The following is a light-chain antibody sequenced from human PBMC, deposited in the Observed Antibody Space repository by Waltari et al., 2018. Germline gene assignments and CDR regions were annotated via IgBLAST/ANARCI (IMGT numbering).Light chain of an antibody. CDR1: QSVLYSPNNPNY. V-gene: IGKV4-1*01. CDR3: QQYYSLPYT. J-gene: IGKJ2*01. CDR2: WAS. Sequence: DIVMTQSPDSLAVSLGERATINCKSSQSVLYSPNNPNYLTWFQQKPGQPPKLLIYWASTRESGVPDRFSGSGSGTDFTLTISRMQAEDVAVYYCQQYYSLPYTFGQGTKLEIK.